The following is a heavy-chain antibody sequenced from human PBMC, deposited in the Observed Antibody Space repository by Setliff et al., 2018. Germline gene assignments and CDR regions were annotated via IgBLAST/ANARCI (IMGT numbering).Heavy chain of an antibody. Sequence: PSETLSLTCAVYGESFSGHYWSWIRQPPGKGLEWIGEINHSGSTNYNPSLKSRVTISVDTSKNQFPLKLSSVAAADTAVYYCARGFDVCGGGACYTDGPYYFDYWGLGTLVTVSS. CDR3: ARGFDVCGGGACYTDGPYYFDY. J-gene: IGHJ4*02. D-gene: IGHD2-21*02. CDR2: INHSGST. CDR1: GESFSGHY. V-gene: IGHV4-34*01.